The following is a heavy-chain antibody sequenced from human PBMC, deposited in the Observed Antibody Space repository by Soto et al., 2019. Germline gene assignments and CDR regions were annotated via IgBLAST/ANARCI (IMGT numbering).Heavy chain of an antibody. D-gene: IGHD2-2*01. CDR1: GHTFSSHS. CDR3: ATGSFTSTGGRIGYHYNAMDV. Sequence: SVKGSCKSSGHTFSSHSINWVRQAPGQTLEWMGGIIPIFGPANFAKKFQGRVTITADESTTTAYMELNSLRSEDTAVYYCATGSFTSTGGRIGYHYNAMDVWG. V-gene: IGHV1-69*13. CDR2: IIPIFGPA. J-gene: IGHJ6*02.